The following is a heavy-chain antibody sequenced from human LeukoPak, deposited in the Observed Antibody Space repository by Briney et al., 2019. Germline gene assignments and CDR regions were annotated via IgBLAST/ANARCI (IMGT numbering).Heavy chain of an antibody. D-gene: IGHD5-12*01. CDR3: ARRHPTSKYFDS. J-gene: IGHJ4*02. V-gene: IGHV4-39*01. Sequence: PGGSLRLSCAASGFTFSNYWMIWVRQPPGKGLEWIGSINYSGTTYYSPSLKSRVTISVDTSKNQFSLRLSPVTAADTAVYYCARRHPTSKYFDSWGQGTLVTVSS. CDR2: INYSGTT. CDR1: GFTFSNYW.